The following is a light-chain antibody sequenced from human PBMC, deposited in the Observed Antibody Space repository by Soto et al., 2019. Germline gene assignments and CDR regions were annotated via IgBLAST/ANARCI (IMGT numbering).Light chain of an antibody. CDR3: HQYGSAPRT. CDR1: QGISSY. CDR2: AAS. V-gene: IGKV1-8*01. J-gene: IGKJ1*01. Sequence: AIRMTQPPSSFSASTGERVTITFRASQGISSYLAWYQQTPGKAPKLLIYAASTLQSGVPSRFSGSGSGTDFTLTISRLEPEDFAVYYCHQYGSAPRTFGQGTKVDI.